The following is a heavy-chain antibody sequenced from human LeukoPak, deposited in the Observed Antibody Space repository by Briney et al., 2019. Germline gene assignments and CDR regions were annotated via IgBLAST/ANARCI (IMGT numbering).Heavy chain of an antibody. CDR1: GFTFINYG. CDR3: ARHKEKFGDSCLDDD. D-gene: IGHD4-17*01. V-gene: IGHV3-23*01. CDR2: IRASGDRT. Sequence: GGSLRLSCVVSGFTFINYGMSWVRQAPGKGLEWVSTIRASGDRTYYAESVKGRFTMSGDKSKNTLYLQMSNLRAEDTAVYYCARHKEKFGDSCLDDDWGQGTLVTVSS. J-gene: IGHJ4*02.